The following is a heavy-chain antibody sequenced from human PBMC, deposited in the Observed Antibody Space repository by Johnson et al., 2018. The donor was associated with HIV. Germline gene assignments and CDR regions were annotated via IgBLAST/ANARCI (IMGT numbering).Heavy chain of an antibody. Sequence: VQLVESGGGVVQPGGSLRLSCAASGLTVSGNYMTWVRQAPGQGLEWVSVIFSGGSTYYAGSVHGRSTISRDNSKNPLYLQMNSLRAEDTAVYYCARYSGSYLPDAFDIWGQGTMVTVSS. D-gene: IGHD1-26*01. J-gene: IGHJ3*02. CDR1: GLTVSGNY. CDR2: IFSGGST. V-gene: IGHV3-66*01. CDR3: ARYSGSYLPDAFDI.